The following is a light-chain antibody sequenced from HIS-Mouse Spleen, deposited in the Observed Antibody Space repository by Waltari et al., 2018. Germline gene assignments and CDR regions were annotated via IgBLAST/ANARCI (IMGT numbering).Light chain of an antibody. J-gene: IGLJ1*01. Sequence: QSALTQPRSVSGSPGQSVTISCTGTSSYVGGYNYFSWYQQHPGKAPKLMIYDVSKRPSGVPDRFSGSKSGNTASLTISGLQAEDEADYYCCSYAGSYTGVFGTGTKVTVL. CDR2: DVS. CDR3: CSYAGSYTGV. CDR1: SSYVGGYNY. V-gene: IGLV2-11*01.